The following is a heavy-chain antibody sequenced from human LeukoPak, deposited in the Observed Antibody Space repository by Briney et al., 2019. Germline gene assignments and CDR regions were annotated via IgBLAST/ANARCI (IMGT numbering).Heavy chain of an antibody. CDR3: AREKARSHIVVVPAAHRGWFDP. D-gene: IGHD2-2*01. Sequence: SETLSLTCAVYGGSFSGYYWSWIRQPPGKGLEWIGEFNHSGSNNYNPSLKSRVTISVDTSKNQFSLKLSSVTAADTAVYYCAREKARSHIVVVPAAHRGWFDPWGQGTLVTVSS. CDR2: FNHSGSN. CDR1: GGSFSGYY. V-gene: IGHV4-34*01. J-gene: IGHJ5*02.